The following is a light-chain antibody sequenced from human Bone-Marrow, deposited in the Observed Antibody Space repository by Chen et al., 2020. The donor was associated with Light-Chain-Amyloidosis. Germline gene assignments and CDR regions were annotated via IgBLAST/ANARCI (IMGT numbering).Light chain of an antibody. CDR3: QQYGNLPRLT. CDR1: QGISSA. V-gene: IGKV1-33*01. CDR2: DAS. J-gene: IGKJ4*01. Sequence: IQLTQSPSSLSASVGDRVTITCRASQGISSALAWYQQKPGKAPKLLIYDASNLETGVPSRFSGSGSETDFTFTISSLQPEDIATYYCQQYGNLPRLTFGGGTKVEIK.